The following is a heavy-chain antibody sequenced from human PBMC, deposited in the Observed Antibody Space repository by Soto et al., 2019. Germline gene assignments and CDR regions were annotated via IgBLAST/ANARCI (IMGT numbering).Heavy chain of an antibody. D-gene: IGHD3-10*01. Sequence: PGGSLRLSCAASGFTFSSYGMHWVRQAPGKGLEWVAVISYDGSNKYYADSVKGRFTISRDNSKNTLYLQMNSLRAEDTAVYYCAKATRGFLRGYFDYWGQGTLVTVSS. CDR2: ISYDGSNK. CDR1: GFTFSSYG. V-gene: IGHV3-30*18. J-gene: IGHJ4*02. CDR3: AKATRGFLRGYFDY.